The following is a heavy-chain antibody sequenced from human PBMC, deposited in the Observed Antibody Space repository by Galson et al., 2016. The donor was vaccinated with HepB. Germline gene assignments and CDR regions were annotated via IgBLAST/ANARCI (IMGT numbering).Heavy chain of an antibody. J-gene: IGHJ4*02. CDR3: ARDESRPYYNGSGSYYHYFDL. CDR1: GFIFINYP. D-gene: IGHD3-10*01. V-gene: IGHV3-30-3*01. Sequence: SLRLSCAASGFIFINYPIHWVRQAPGKGLDWVAFINSDGNSDYFADSVKGRFTISRDNSRNTVYLQMNSRKPEDTAVYYCARDESRPYYNGSGSYYHYFDLWGQGMLVTVSS. CDR2: INSDGNSD.